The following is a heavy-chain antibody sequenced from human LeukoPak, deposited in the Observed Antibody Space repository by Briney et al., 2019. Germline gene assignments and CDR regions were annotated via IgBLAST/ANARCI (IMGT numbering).Heavy chain of an antibody. D-gene: IGHD3-22*01. CDR1: GLTFSSYS. CDR3: ARDYYDSSGYYVQAELFQN. Sequence: PGGSLRLSCVASGLTFSSYSMNWVRQAPGRGLEWVSYISSSSSTIYYADSVKGRFTISRDNAKNSLYLQMNSLRAEDTAMYYCARDYYDSSGYYVQAELFQNWGQGTLVTVSS. CDR2: ISSSSSTI. J-gene: IGHJ1*01. V-gene: IGHV3-48*04.